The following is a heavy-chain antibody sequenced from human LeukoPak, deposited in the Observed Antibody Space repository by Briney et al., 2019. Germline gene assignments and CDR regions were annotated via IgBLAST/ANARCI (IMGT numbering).Heavy chain of an antibody. CDR1: GYTLTELS. J-gene: IGHJ4*02. V-gene: IGHV1-24*01. CDR2: FDPEDGET. CDR3: ARGSKLGRDGYNYPFDY. Sequence: ASVKVSCKVSGYTLTELSMHWVRQAPRKGLEWMGGFDPEDGETIYAQKFQGRVTMTEDTSTDTAYMELSSLRSEDTAVYYCARGSKLGRDGYNYPFDYWGQGTLVTVSS. D-gene: IGHD5-24*01.